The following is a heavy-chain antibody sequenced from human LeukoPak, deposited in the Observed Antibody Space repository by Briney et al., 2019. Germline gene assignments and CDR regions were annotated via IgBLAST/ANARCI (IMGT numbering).Heavy chain of an antibody. J-gene: IGHJ6*03. D-gene: IGHD5-12*01. CDR2: INHSGST. V-gene: IGHV4-34*01. Sequence: SETLSLTCAVYGGSFSGYYWSWIRQPPGKGLEWIGEINHSGSTNYNPSLKSRVTISVDTSKNQFSLKLSSVTAEDTAVYYCARRPVHVRVATITYYYYMDVWGKGTTVTISS. CDR3: ARRPVHVRVATITYYYYMDV. CDR1: GGSFSGYY.